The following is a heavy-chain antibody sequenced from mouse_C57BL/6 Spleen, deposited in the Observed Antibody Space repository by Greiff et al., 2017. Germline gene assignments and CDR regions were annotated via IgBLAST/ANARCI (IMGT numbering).Heavy chain of an antibody. V-gene: IGHV6-3*01. CDR2: IRLKSDNYAT. D-gene: IGHD2-13*01. J-gene: IGHJ4*01. Sequence: EVKVEESGGGLVQPGGSMKLSCVASGFTFSNYWMNWVRQSPEKGLEWVAQIRLKSDNYATHYAESVKGRFTISRDDSKSSVYLQMNNLRAEDTGIYYCTRRLGVDYWGQGTSVTVSS. CDR3: TRRLGVDY. CDR1: GFTFSNYW.